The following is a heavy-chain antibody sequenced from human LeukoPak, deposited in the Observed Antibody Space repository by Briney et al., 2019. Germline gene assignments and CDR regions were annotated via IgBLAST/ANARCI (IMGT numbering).Heavy chain of an antibody. Sequence: PGGSLRLSCVASGFTFSSFAMSWVRQAPGKGLEWVSAISGSGGSTYYADSVKGRFTISRDNSKNTLYLQMNSLRVEDTAVYYCARDSQYCSSGSCSPGASDLWGQGTVVTVSS. CDR1: GFTFSSFA. D-gene: IGHD2-15*01. CDR3: ARDSQYCSSGSCSPGASDL. CDR2: ISGSGGST. V-gene: IGHV3-23*01. J-gene: IGHJ3*01.